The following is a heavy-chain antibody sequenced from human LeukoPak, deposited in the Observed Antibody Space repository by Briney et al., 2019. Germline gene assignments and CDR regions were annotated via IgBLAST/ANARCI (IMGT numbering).Heavy chain of an antibody. V-gene: IGHV3-23*01. J-gene: IGHJ5*02. CDR3: AKGGYSSSWYEGGFDP. Sequence: AGGPLRLSCAASGFTFSSYAMSWARQAPGKGLEWVSAISGSGGVTYYADSVKGRFTISRDNSKNTLYLQMNSLRAEDTAVYYCAKGGYSSSWYEGGFDPWGQGTLVTVSS. D-gene: IGHD6-13*01. CDR2: ISGSGGVT. CDR1: GFTFSSYA.